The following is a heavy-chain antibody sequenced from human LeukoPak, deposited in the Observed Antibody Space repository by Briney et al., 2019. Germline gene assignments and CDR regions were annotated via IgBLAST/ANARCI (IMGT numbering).Heavy chain of an antibody. CDR3: ATAYYCSGGSCGAFDI. CDR2: IYHSGST. Sequence: PSQTLSLTCAVSGGSISSGGYYWGWIRQPPGKGLEWIGSIYHSGSTYYNPSLKSRVTISVDTSKNQFSLKLSSVTAADTAVYYCATAYYCSGGSCGAFDIWGQGTMVTVSS. V-gene: IGHV4-30-2*03. D-gene: IGHD2-15*01. J-gene: IGHJ3*02. CDR1: GGSISSGGYY.